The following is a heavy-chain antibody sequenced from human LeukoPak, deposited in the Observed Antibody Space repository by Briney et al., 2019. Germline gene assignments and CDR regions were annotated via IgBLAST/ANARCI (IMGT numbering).Heavy chain of an antibody. CDR3: ATERGYSSSWYPDY. CDR2: IKQDGSEK. D-gene: IGHD6-13*01. Sequence: GGSLRLSCAASAFTFSNYAMEWVRQAPGKGLEWVANIKQDGSEKYYVDSVKGRFTISRDNAKNSLYLQMNSLKTEDTAVYYCATERGYSSSWYPDYWGQGTLVTVSS. J-gene: IGHJ4*02. CDR1: AFTFSNYA. V-gene: IGHV3-7*03.